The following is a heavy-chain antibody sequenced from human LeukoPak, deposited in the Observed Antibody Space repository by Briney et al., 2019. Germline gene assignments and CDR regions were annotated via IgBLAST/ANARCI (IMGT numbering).Heavy chain of an antibody. CDR2: ISSSVGTI. CDR1: GFTFSDYS. D-gene: IGHD5-18*01. J-gene: IGHJ4*02. CDR3: AKGHTSLAP. V-gene: IGHV3-11*04. Sequence: PGGSLRLSCAASGFTFSDYSMSWLRQAPGKGLEWVSYISSSVGTIYYADSVKGRFTISRDNAKNSLFLQMNSLRAEDTAVYYCAKGHTSLAPGGQGALVTVSS.